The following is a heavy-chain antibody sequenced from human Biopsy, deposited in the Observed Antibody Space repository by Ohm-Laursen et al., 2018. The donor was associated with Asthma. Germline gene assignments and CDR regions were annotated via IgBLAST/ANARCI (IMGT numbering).Heavy chain of an antibody. V-gene: IGHV1-46*01. J-gene: IGHJ4*02. CDR2: INPPTGDT. CDR3: ALSQFDY. CDR1: GFSISNNV. Sequence: GASVKVSCKASGFSISNNVFHWVRQAPGQGLEWVGIINPPTGDTSYAQKFLGRVTVTRNTSTSTVYMELSSLRSEDTAVYYCALSQFDYWGQGTLLTVSS.